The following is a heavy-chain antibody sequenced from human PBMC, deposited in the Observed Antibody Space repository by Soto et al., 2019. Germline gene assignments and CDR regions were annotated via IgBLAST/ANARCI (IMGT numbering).Heavy chain of an antibody. CDR2: ISYDGSNK. V-gene: IGHV3-30-3*01. D-gene: IGHD4-4*01. J-gene: IGHJ5*02. Sequence: GGSLRLSCAASGFTFSSYAMHWVRQAPGKGLEWVAVISYDGSNKYYADSVKGRFTISRDNSKNTLYLQMNSLRAEDTAVYYCARDHHGLNKLYYSKRTNWFDPWGQGTLVTVSS. CDR1: GFTFSSYA. CDR3: ARDHHGLNKLYYSKRTNWFDP.